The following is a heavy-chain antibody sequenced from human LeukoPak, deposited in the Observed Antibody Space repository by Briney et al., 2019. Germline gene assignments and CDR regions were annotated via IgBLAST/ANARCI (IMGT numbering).Heavy chain of an antibody. CDR1: GVSISGYY. D-gene: IGHD1-26*01. CDR3: ARKGVGYYFDY. V-gene: IGHV4-4*07. CDR2: IYTSGST. J-gene: IGHJ4*02. Sequence: SETLSLTCTVSGVSISGYYWSWIRQPAGKGLEWIGRIYTSGSTNYNPSLKSRVTVSLDTSKNQFSLKLNSVTAADTAVYYCARKGVGYYFDYWGQGTLVTVSS.